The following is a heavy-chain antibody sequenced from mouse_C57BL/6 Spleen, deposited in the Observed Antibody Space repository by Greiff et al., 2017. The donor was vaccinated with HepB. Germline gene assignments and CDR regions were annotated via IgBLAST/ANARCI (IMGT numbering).Heavy chain of an antibody. D-gene: IGHD1-1*01. CDR1: GYTFTSYW. V-gene: IGHV1-72*01. Sequence: QVQLKQPGAELVKPGASVKLSCKASGYTFTSYWMHWVKQRPGRGLEWIGRIDPNSGGTKYNEKFKSKATLTVDKPSSTAYMQLSSLTSEDSAVYYCARRGYGSLYAMDYWGQGTSVTVSS. J-gene: IGHJ4*01. CDR2: IDPNSGGT. CDR3: ARRGYGSLYAMDY.